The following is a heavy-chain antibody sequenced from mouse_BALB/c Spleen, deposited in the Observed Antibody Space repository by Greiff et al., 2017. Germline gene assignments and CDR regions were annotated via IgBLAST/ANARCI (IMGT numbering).Heavy chain of an antibody. CDR2: INPSTGYT. D-gene: IGHD6-1*01. Sequence: QVHVKQSGAELAKPGASVKMSCKASGYTFTSYWMHWVKQRPGQGLEWIGYINPSTGYTEYNQKFKDKATLTADKSSSTAYMQLSSLTSEDSAVYYCARSGGSRYFDYWGQVTTLTVSS. J-gene: IGHJ2*01. CDR3: ARSGGSRYFDY. V-gene: IGHV1-7*01. CDR1: GYTFTSYW.